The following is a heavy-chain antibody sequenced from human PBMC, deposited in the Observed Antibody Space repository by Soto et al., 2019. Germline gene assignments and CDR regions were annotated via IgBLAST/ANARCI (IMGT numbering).Heavy chain of an antibody. V-gene: IGHV4-59*01. J-gene: IGHJ5*02. D-gene: IGHD3-3*01. Sequence: SETLSLTCTVSGGSISSYYWSWIRQPPGKGLEWIGYIYYSGSTNYNPSLKSRVTISVDTSKNQFSLKLSSVTAADTAVYYCARGYYDFWSGSNWFDPWGQGTLVTVSS. CDR1: GGSISSYY. CDR3: ARGYYDFWSGSNWFDP. CDR2: IYYSGST.